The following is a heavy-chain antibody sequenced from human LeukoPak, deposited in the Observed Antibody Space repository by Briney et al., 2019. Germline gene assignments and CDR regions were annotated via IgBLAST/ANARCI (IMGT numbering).Heavy chain of an antibody. CDR3: ARGVVTDDYYMDV. Sequence: SQTLSLTCTVSGGSINSGRYYWTWIRQPPGKGLEWFGRLYTNDNTNYNPSLESRVSISLDTSKSQFYLQLTSVTAADTAVYFCARGVVTDDYYMDVWGKGTTVTVSS. D-gene: IGHD2-21*02. J-gene: IGHJ6*03. CDR2: LYTNDNT. CDR1: GGSINSGRYY. V-gene: IGHV4-61*02.